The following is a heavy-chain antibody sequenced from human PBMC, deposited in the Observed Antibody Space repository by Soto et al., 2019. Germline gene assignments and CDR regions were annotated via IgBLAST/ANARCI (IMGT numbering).Heavy chain of an antibody. Sequence: PSETLSLTCTVSGGSISSGGYYWTWIRQHPGKGLEWIGYIYYSGSTYYNPPLKSRVTISVDTSKNQFSLKLSSVTAADTAVYYCARGYDRTSCDYWGQGTLVTVSS. V-gene: IGHV4-31*03. J-gene: IGHJ4*02. CDR1: GGSISSGGYY. CDR3: ARGYDRTSCDY. CDR2: IYYSGST. D-gene: IGHD2-2*01.